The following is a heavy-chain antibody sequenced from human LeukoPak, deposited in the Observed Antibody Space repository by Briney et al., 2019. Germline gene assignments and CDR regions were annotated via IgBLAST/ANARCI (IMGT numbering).Heavy chain of an antibody. CDR3: ARVVHDSSGYYYGDY. J-gene: IGHJ4*02. V-gene: IGHV1-8*01. Sequence: GASVKVSCKASGYTFTSYDINWVRQATGQGLEWMGWMNPNSGNTGYAQKFQGRVTITRNTSISTAYMELSSLRSEDTAVYYCARVVHDSSGYYYGDYWGQGTLVTVSS. CDR2: MNPNSGNT. D-gene: IGHD3-22*01. CDR1: GYTFTSYD.